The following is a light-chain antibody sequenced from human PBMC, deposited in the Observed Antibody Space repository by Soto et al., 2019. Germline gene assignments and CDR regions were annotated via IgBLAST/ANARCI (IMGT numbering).Light chain of an antibody. V-gene: IGKV3-20*01. CDR1: QSVCNRC. Sequence: ETVLTQSPGTLSLSPGERVTLSCRASQSVCNRCLAWYQQKPGQSPRLLIYGASTRATGIPDRVSGSGSGTDFTLTISRLEPDDFAVYYCQHYGTTPWTFGQVTKVGIK. CDR3: QHYGTTPWT. J-gene: IGKJ1*01. CDR2: GAS.